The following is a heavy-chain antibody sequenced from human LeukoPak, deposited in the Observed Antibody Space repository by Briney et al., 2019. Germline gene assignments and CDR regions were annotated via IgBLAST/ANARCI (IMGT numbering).Heavy chain of an antibody. CDR2: ISGSGGST. CDR1: GLTFSSYA. V-gene: IGHV3-23*01. CDR3: AKGGLGCSSTSCFDY. J-gene: IGHJ4*02. D-gene: IGHD2-2*01. Sequence: GGSLRLSCAASGLTFSSYAMSWVRQAPGEGLEWVSAISGSGGSTYYADSVKGRFTISRDNSKNTLYLQMNSLRVEDTAVYYCAKGGLGCSSTSCFDYWGQGTLVTVSS.